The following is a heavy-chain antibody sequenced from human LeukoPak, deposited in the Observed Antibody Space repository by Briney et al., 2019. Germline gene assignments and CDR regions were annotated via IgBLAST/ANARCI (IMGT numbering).Heavy chain of an antibody. Sequence: GGCLRLSCAASGFAFSSYAMSWVRQPPGKGLEWVSVISRRDDYTYYADSVKGRFTISRDNSKNTLYLQMNTLRAEDTAVYYCANDYRSGSFHDFWGQGTPVTVSS. J-gene: IGHJ4*02. V-gene: IGHV3-23*01. CDR3: ANDYRSGSFHDF. D-gene: IGHD3-10*01. CDR1: GFAFSSYA. CDR2: ISRRDDYT.